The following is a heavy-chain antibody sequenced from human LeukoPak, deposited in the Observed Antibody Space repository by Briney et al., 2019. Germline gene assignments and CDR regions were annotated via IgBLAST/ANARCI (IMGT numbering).Heavy chain of an antibody. CDR3: ASSLYSYGYFSDY. V-gene: IGHV1-69*05. Sequence: ASVKVSCKASGGTFSSYAISWVRQAPGQGLEWMGRIIPIFGTANYAQKFQGRVTITTDESTNTAYMELSSLRSEDTAVYYCASSLYSYGYFSDYWGQGTLVTVSS. J-gene: IGHJ4*02. CDR1: GGTFSSYA. CDR2: IIPIFGTA. D-gene: IGHD5-18*01.